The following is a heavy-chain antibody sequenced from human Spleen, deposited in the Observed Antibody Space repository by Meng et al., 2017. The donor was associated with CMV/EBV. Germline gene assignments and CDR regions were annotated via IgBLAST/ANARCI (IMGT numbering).Heavy chain of an antibody. D-gene: IGHD6-19*01. CDR1: GGSLSGYY. V-gene: IGHV4-34*01. CDR3: ASQSSIAVAGGGDINYYYYGMDV. CDR2: INDSGST. J-gene: IGHJ6*02. Sequence: SQTLSLTCAVYGGSLSGYYWTWIRQPPGKGLEWIGEINDSGSTHYNSSLKSRLTISVDTSKNQFSLKLSSVTAADTAVYYCASQSSIAVAGGGDINYYYYGMDVWGQGTTVTVSS.